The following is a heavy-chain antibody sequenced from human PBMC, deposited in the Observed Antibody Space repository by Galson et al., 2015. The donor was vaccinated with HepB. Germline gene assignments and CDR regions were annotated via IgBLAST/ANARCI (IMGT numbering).Heavy chain of an antibody. CDR3: AKGRDPQLPRPYDY. J-gene: IGHJ4*02. V-gene: IGHV3-30*18. D-gene: IGHD1-1*01. CDR2: ISNDENNK. Sequence: SLRLSCAASGFTFSSYGMHWVRQAPGKGLEWVAVISNDENNKYYADSVRGRFTISRDNSKNTLYLQISSLRAEDTAVYYCAKGRDPQLPRPYDYWGQGTLVTVSS. CDR1: GFTFSSYG.